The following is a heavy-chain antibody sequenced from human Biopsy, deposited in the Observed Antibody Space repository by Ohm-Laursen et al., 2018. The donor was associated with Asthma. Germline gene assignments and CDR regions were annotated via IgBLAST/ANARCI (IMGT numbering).Heavy chain of an antibody. CDR2: INPNSGGT. D-gene: IGHD1-7*01. CDR3: AREGITGTTAWFDP. CDR1: GYTFTDYY. V-gene: IGHV1-2*06. J-gene: IGHJ5*02. Sequence: GASVKVSCKASGYTFTDYYMHWVRQAPGQGLEWMGRINPNSGGTNYAQKFQGRVTMTRDTSISTAYMELSRLRSDDTAVYYCAREGITGTTAWFDPWGQGTLVTVSS.